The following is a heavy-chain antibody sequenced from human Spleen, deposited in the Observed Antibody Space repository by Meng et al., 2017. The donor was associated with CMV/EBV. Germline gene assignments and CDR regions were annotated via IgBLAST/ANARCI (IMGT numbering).Heavy chain of an antibody. V-gene: IGHV3-30*04. CDR3: ARDSAATVTTDNWFDP. D-gene: IGHD4-17*01. CDR1: FPFSRYA. Sequence: FPFSRYAMPWVRQAPGKGLEWVAVISYDGSNKYYADSVKGRFTISRDNSKNTLYLQMNSLRAEDTAVYYCARDSAATVTTDNWFDPWGQGTLVTVSS. CDR2: ISYDGSNK. J-gene: IGHJ5*02.